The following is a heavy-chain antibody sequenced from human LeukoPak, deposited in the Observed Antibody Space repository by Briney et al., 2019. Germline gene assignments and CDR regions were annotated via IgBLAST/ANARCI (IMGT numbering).Heavy chain of an antibody. CDR2: INYSGST. V-gene: IGHV4-39*01. J-gene: IGHJ4*02. D-gene: IGHD3-10*01. CDR1: GGSISSSDYY. Sequence: SETLSLTCTVSGGSISSSDYYWGWIRQPPGRRLEWIASINYSGSTYYNPSLKSRVTISVDTSENQFSLKLSSVTAADAAVYYCARYVVYGSGKYYFDYWGQGTLVTVSS. CDR3: ARYVVYGSGKYYFDY.